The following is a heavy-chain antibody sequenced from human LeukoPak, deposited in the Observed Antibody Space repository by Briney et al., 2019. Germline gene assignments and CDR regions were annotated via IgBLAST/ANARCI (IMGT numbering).Heavy chain of an antibody. J-gene: IGHJ4*02. CDR3: ARYGFYPY. CDR1: GFTVSTYD. D-gene: IGHD3-3*01. Sequence: GGSLRLSCAASGFTVSTYDMYWVRQAPGEGPEWIAYFGISGTIYYADSVRGRFTISRDSAKNSLHLEMNRLRVDDTAIYYCARYGFYPYWGQGPPVTVSS. CDR2: FGISGTI. V-gene: IGHV3-48*01.